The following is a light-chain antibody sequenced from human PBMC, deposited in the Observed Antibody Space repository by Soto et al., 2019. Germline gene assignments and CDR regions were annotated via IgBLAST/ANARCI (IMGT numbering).Light chain of an antibody. J-gene: IGKJ1*01. CDR3: QQYQSYSRT. Sequence: DIAIPQSPSPLSASVGDRVTVTCRASQSISTYLHWYQQKPGKAPKLLIYAASSLQSGVPSRFSGSGSGTEFTLTISSLKPDDFATYYCQQYQSYSRTFGQGTKVDIK. V-gene: IGKV1-39*01. CDR1: QSISTY. CDR2: AAS.